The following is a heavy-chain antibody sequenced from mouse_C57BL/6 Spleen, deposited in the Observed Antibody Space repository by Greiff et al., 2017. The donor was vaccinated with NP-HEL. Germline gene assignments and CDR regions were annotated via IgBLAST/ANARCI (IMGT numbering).Heavy chain of an antibody. CDR2: INPNNGGT. CDR1: GYTFTDYN. CDR3: ARLGNYGWYFDV. D-gene: IGHD2-1*01. J-gene: IGHJ1*03. V-gene: IGHV1-18*01. Sequence: EVQLQQSGPELVKPGASVKIPCKASGYTFTDYNMDWVKQSHGKSLEWIGDINPNNGGTIYNQKFKGKATLTVDKSSSTAYMELRSLTSEDTAVYYCARLGNYGWYFDVWGTGTTVTVSS.